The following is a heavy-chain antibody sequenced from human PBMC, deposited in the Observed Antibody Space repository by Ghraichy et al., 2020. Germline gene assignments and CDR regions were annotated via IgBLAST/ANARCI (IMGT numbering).Heavy chain of an antibody. CDR3: AKTIIGSYGISDS. J-gene: IGHJ4*02. CDR2: IGGGDGRT. Sequence: GGSLRLSCAASGFAFTTYAMTWVRQAPGKGLEWVSSIGGGDGRTYYADSVKGRFTISRDISKNTLSLQMDSLRAEDTAVYYCAKTIIGSYGISDSWGQGALVIVSS. CDR1: GFAFTTYA. D-gene: IGHD1-26*01. V-gene: IGHV3-23*01.